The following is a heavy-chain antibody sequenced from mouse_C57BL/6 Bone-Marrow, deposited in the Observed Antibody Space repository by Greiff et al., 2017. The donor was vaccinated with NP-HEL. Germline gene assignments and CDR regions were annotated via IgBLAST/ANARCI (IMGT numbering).Heavy chain of an antibody. CDR1: GYDFSNYW. CDR3: ARVAY. Sequence: QVQLQQSGAELVKPGASVKISCKASGYDFSNYWMNWVKQRPGKGLEWIGQIYPGGGDTNYNGKFKDQATLTADKSSSTAYMPLSRLSSEDSAVYFCARVAYWGQGTLVTVSA. CDR2: IYPGGGDT. V-gene: IGHV1-80*01. J-gene: IGHJ3*01.